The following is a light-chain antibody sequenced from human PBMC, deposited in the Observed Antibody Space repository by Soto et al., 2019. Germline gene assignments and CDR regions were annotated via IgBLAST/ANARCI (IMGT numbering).Light chain of an antibody. J-gene: IGLJ3*02. Sequence: QPVLTQSPSASASLGASVKLTCTLSSGHSSHAIAWHQQQPEKGPRYLMKLNSDGSHSKGDGIPDRFSGSTSGAERYLTISSLQSEDEADYYCQTWASGIRVFGGGIKLTVL. CDR2: LNSDGSH. CDR3: QTWASGIRV. V-gene: IGLV4-69*01. CDR1: SGHSSHA.